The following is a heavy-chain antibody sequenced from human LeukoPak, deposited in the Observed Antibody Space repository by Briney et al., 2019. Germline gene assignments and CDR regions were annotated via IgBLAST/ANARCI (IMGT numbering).Heavy chain of an antibody. J-gene: IGHJ4*02. D-gene: IGHD3-16*02. V-gene: IGHV4-59*01. Sequence: PSETLSLTCTVSGDSFTKYYWNWIRQAPGKGLEWIGYVSGSGSTKYNPSLTSRVSMSADTSKNQLSLQLTSLSAADTAVYYCVRARGYLVPDSWGPGTLVTVSS. CDR1: GDSFTKYY. CDR2: VSGSGST. CDR3: VRARGYLVPDS.